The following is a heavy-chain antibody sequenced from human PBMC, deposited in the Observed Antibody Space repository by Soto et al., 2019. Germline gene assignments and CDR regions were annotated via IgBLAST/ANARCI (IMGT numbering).Heavy chain of an antibody. J-gene: IGHJ4*02. D-gene: IGHD2-2*01. CDR2: ISNDGSNT. CDR3: ARVPDCSSSGCYSYFDI. CDR1: GFTLSDYY. Sequence: GGSLRLSCAASGFTLSDYYMHWARQAPGKGLVWVSRISNDGSNTDYADSVKGRFTISRDNAKNTMHLQMNSLRAEDTAVYYCARVPDCSSSGCYSYFDIWGQGT. V-gene: IGHV3-74*01.